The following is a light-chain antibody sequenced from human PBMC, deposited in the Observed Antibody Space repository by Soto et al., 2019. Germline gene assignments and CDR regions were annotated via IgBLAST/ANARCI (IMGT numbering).Light chain of an antibody. CDR1: SSDVGGYNY. CDR3: SSYTTSNTWM. CDR2: EVS. J-gene: IGLJ3*02. Sequence: QSALTQPASVSGSPGQSITISCTGTSSDVGGYNYVSWYQHHPGKAPKLMIFEVSNRPSGVSNRLSGSKSANTASLTISGLQAEDEADYYCSSYTTSNTWMFGGGTKLTVL. V-gene: IGLV2-14*01.